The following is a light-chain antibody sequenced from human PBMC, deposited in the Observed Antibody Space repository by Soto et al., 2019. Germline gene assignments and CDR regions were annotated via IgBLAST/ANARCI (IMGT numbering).Light chain of an antibody. V-gene: IGLV1-47*01. CDR1: SSSIGSNY. J-gene: IGLJ3*02. CDR2: RDS. Sequence: QSVLTQPPSASGTPGQRVTISCSESSSSIGSNYIYWYQQLPGTAPKLLIYRDSQRPSGVPDRFSGFKSGTSASLAISGLRSEDEADYYCAAWDDSLRGGVFGGGTKLTVL. CDR3: AAWDDSLRGGV.